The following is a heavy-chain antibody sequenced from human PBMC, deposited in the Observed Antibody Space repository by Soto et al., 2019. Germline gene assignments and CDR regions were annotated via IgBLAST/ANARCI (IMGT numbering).Heavy chain of an antibody. V-gene: IGHV1-8*01. CDR3: ARGQMHCSSTSCYELDY. CDR1: GYTLTTND. Sequence: GASVKVSCKASGYTLTTNDINWVRQATGQGLEWMGWMNPNSGNTGYAQKFQGRVTMTRNTSISTAYMELSSLRSEDSAVYYCARGQMHCSSTSCYELDYWGQGTLVTVSS. D-gene: IGHD2-2*01. J-gene: IGHJ4*02. CDR2: MNPNSGNT.